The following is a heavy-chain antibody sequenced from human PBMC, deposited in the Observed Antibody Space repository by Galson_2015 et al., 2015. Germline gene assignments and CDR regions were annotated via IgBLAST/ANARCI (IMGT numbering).Heavy chain of an antibody. CDR2: IWYDGSNK. CDR3: ARDVGGHIGVVTT. J-gene: IGHJ5*02. CDR1: GFTFSSYG. D-gene: IGHD3-3*01. Sequence: SLRLSCAASGFTFSSYGMHWVRQAPGKGLEWVAVIWYDGSNKYYADSVKGRFTISRDNSKNTLYLQMNSLRAEDTAVYYCARDVGGHIGVVTTWGQGTLVTVSS. V-gene: IGHV3-33*01.